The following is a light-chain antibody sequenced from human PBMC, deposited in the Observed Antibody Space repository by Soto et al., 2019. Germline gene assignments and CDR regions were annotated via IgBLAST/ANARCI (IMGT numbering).Light chain of an antibody. J-gene: IGKJ4*01. CDR1: QSVSYN. Sequence: EIVMTQSPATLSVSPGETATLSCRASQSVSYNLAWYQQKPRHGPRLLICGAFTRATGIPARFTGSGSETEFSLIISSLQSEDFAVYYCQQYKNWPPLTFGGGTKVEIK. CDR3: QQYKNWPPLT. CDR2: GAF. V-gene: IGKV3-15*01.